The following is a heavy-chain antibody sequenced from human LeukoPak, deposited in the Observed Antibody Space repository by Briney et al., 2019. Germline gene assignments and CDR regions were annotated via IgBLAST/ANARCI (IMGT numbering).Heavy chain of an antibody. V-gene: IGHV3-74*03. D-gene: IGHD1-1*01. CDR1: GFIFSNNW. CDR3: ARGGLEPVDY. J-gene: IGHJ4*02. Sequence: GGSLRLSCVASGFIFSNNWMHWVRQAPGKGLVWVSLIDNDGSTTTYADSVKGRFTISRDNAKNTLYLQMNSLRADDTADYCARGGLEPVDYWGQGTPVTVSS. CDR2: IDNDGSTT.